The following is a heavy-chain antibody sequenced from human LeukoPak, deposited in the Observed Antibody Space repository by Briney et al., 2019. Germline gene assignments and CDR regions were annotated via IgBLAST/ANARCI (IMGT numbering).Heavy chain of an antibody. V-gene: IGHV3-30*02. CDR3: AKDGSPYDILTAHLYYYYYYMDV. CDR2: IRYDGSNK. CDR1: GFTFSSYG. D-gene: IGHD3-9*01. J-gene: IGHJ6*03. Sequence: PGGSLRLSCAASGFTFSSYGMHWVRQAPGKGLEWAAFIRYDGSNKYYADSVKGRFTISRDNSKNTLYLQMNSLRAEDTAVYYCAKDGSPYDILTAHLYYYYYYMDVWGKGTTVTISS.